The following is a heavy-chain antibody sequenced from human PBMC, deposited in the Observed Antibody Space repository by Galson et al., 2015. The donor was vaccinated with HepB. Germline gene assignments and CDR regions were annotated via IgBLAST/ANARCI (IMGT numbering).Heavy chain of an antibody. Sequence: SVKVSCKASGYTFTSYAMHWVRQAPGQRLEWMGWINAGNGSTKYSQKFQGRVTITRDTSASTAYMELSSLRSEDTAVYYCASSRPVDYGVGAFDIWGQGTMVTVSS. D-gene: IGHD4-17*01. J-gene: IGHJ3*02. CDR3: ASSRPVDYGVGAFDI. CDR2: INAGNGST. V-gene: IGHV1-3*01. CDR1: GYTFTSYA.